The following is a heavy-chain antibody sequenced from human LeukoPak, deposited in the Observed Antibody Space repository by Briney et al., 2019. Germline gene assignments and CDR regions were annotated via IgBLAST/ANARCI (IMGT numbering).Heavy chain of an antibody. CDR2: INPSGGST. D-gene: IGHD2-21*02. CDR1: GYTFTSYY. CDR3: ARDREHIVVVTATRDAFDI. J-gene: IGHJ3*02. V-gene: IGHV1-46*01. Sequence: GASVKVSCKASGYTFTSYYIHWVRQAPGQGLEWMGIINPSGGSTTYAQKFQGRVTMTRDTSTSTVYMKLSSLRSEDTAVYYCARDREHIVVVTATRDAFDIWGQGTMVTVSS.